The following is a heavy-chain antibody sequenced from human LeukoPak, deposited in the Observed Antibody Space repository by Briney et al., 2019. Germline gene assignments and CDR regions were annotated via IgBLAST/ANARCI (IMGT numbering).Heavy chain of an antibody. Sequence: SETLSLTCTVSGTSVRSFYWIWIRQPAGKGLEWIGRFYTTGSTNYSPSFKGRVTMSVDTSKNQFSLKLSSVTAADTAVYYCARHAYYDSSGYYYGNHWGQGTLVTVSS. CDR2: FYTTGST. CDR3: ARHAYYDSSGYYYGNH. D-gene: IGHD3-22*01. J-gene: IGHJ4*01. V-gene: IGHV4-4*07. CDR1: GTSVRSFY.